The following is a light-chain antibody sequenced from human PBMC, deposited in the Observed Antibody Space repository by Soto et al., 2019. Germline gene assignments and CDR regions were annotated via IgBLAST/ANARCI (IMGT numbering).Light chain of an antibody. Sequence: LTQPASVSGSPGQSITISCTGTSSDVGSYNLVSWYQQHPGKAPKLMIYEGSKRPSGVSNRFSGSKSGNTASLTISGLQAEDEADYYCCSYAGSRTYVFGTGTKVTVL. CDR3: CSYAGSRTYV. CDR2: EGS. CDR1: SSDVGSYNL. V-gene: IGLV2-23*01. J-gene: IGLJ1*01.